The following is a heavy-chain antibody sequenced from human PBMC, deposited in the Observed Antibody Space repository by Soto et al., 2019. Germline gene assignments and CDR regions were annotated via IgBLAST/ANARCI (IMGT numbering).Heavy chain of an antibody. CDR2: IIPIFGTA. J-gene: IGHJ4*02. CDR3: ASAPMTTVTTGRFRGVFDY. D-gene: IGHD4-4*01. V-gene: IGHV1-69*13. CDR1: GGTFSSYA. Sequence: ASVKVSCKASGGTFSSYAISWVRQAPGQGLEWMGGIIPIFGTANYAQKFQGRVTITADESTSTAYMELSSLRSEDTAVYYCASAPMTTVTTGRFRGVFDYWGQGTLVTVSS.